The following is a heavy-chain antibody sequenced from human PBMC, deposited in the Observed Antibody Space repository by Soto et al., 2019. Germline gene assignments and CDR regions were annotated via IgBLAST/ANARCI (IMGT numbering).Heavy chain of an antibody. CDR3: AIDPSRTTTNRNFDF. D-gene: IGHD1-26*01. Sequence: EVQLLESGGGLVQPGGSLRLSCAASGFTFSSYAMSWVRQAPGKGLEWVSAISGGGGSAYHADSVKGRFTISRDNSKNTLYLQMNSLRVEDTAVYYCAIDPSRTTTNRNFDFWGQGTLVTVSS. CDR2: ISGGGGSA. V-gene: IGHV3-23*01. J-gene: IGHJ4*02. CDR1: GFTFSSYA.